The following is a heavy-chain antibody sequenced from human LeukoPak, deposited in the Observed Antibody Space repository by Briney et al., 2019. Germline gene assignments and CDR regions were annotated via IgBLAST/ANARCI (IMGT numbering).Heavy chain of an antibody. CDR3: AKEGGYSNYVPDAFDI. D-gene: IGHD4-11*01. V-gene: IGHV3-43D*03. J-gene: IGHJ3*02. CDR1: GFTFDDYA. Sequence: PGGSLRLSCAASGFTFDDYAMHWVRQAPGKGLEWVSLISWDGGSTYYADSVKGRFTISRDNSKNTLYLQMNSLRAEDTAVYYCAKEGGYSNYVPDAFDIWGQGTMVTVSS. CDR2: ISWDGGST.